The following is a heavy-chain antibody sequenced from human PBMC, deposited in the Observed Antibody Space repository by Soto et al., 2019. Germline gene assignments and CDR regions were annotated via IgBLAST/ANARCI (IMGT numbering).Heavy chain of an antibody. CDR2: ISSNSAYI. D-gene: IGHD6-6*01. CDR1: GFTFSSFT. Sequence: EVQLVESGGGLVKPGGSLRLSCAASGFTFSSFTMNWVRQAPGKGLEWVSAISSNSAYIYYANSVKGRFTISRDNAKISMYLQMNSRRAENTAVYYCARDAGGGSSSVGWFDPWGQGTLVTVSS. V-gene: IGHV3-21*06. CDR3: ARDAGGGSSSVGWFDP. J-gene: IGHJ5*02.